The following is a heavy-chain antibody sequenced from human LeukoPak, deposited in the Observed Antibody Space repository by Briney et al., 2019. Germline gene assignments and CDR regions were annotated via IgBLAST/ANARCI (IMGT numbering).Heavy chain of an antibody. CDR1: GFXFSTYV. CDR3: AGRLGGNYFDY. Sequence: PGGSLRLSCAASGFXFSTYVMDWVRQAPGKGLEWVSPISGGNHYIYYADSLRGRFAISRDNAKNSLYLQMNSLRAEDTAVYYCAGRLGGNYFDYWGQGTLVTVSS. J-gene: IGHJ4*02. V-gene: IGHV3-21*06. D-gene: IGHD4-23*01. CDR2: ISGGNHYI.